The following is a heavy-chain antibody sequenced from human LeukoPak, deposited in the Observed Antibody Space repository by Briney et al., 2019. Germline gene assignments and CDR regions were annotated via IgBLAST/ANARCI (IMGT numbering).Heavy chain of an antibody. J-gene: IGHJ4*02. CDR3: ASTATKGYDFWSGYYLGFDY. V-gene: IGHV3-53*01. Sequence: GGSLRLSCAASGFTVSSNYMSWVRQAPGKGLEWVSVTYSGGSTYYADSVKGRFTISRDNSKSTLYLQMNSLRAEDTAVYYCASTATKGYDFWSGYYLGFDYWGQGTLVTVSS. CDR2: TYSGGST. CDR1: GFTVSSNY. D-gene: IGHD3-3*01.